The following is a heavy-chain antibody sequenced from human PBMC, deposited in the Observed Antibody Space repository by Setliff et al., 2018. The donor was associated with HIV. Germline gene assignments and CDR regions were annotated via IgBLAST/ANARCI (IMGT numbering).Heavy chain of an antibody. CDR2: ISGSNSRT. CDR1: GFNFMFFA. J-gene: IGHJ4*02. Sequence: PGGSLRLSCTAPGFNFMFFAMSWVRQAPGKGLEWVSGISGSNSRTDYVDSVKGRFTISRDKSKNTLYLQLNSLRAEDTAVYYCLPKRIVVPYWGQGTLVTVSS. V-gene: IGHV3-23*01. D-gene: IGHD2-15*01. CDR3: LPKRIVVPY.